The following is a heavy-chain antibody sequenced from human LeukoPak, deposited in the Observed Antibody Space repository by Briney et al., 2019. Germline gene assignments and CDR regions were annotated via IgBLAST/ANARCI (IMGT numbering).Heavy chain of an antibody. CDR1: GFTFSSYS. J-gene: IGHJ3*02. D-gene: IGHD4-17*01. V-gene: IGHV3-21*01. CDR3: ARERETTVTYDAFDI. Sequence: GGSLRLSCAASGFTFSSYSMNWVRQAPGKGLEWVSSISSSSSYIYYADSVKGRFTISRDNAKNSLYLQMNSLRAEDTAVYYCARERETTVTYDAFDIWGLGTMVTVSS. CDR2: ISSSSSYI.